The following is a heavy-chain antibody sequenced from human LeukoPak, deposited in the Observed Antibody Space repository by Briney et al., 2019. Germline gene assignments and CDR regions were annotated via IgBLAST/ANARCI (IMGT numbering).Heavy chain of an antibody. D-gene: IGHD2-15*01. V-gene: IGHV4-34*01. J-gene: IGHJ3*02. Sequence: PSETLSLTCAVYGGSFSGYYWSWIRQPPGKGLEWIGEINHSGSTNYNPSLKSRVTISEDTSKNQFSLKLSSVTAADTAVYYCARRPATGRGAFDIWGQGTMVTVSS. CDR2: INHSGST. CDR3: ARRPATGRGAFDI. CDR1: GGSFSGYY.